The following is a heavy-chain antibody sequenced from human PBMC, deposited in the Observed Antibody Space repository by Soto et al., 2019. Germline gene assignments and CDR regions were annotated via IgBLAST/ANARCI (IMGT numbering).Heavy chain of an antibody. CDR1: GYTFTSYG. V-gene: IGHV1-18*01. CDR3: ARHYSSSQGDWFDP. Sequence: ASVKVSCKASGYTFTSYGISWVRQAPGQGLEWMGWISAYNGNTNYAQKLQGRVTMTTHTSTSTAYMELRSLRSDDTAVYYCARHYSSSQGDWFDPWGQGTLVTVSS. CDR2: ISAYNGNT. J-gene: IGHJ5*02. D-gene: IGHD6-13*01.